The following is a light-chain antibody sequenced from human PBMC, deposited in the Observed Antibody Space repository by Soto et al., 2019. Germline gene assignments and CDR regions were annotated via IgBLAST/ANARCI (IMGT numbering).Light chain of an antibody. CDR1: QSVSSN. CDR2: DTS. Sequence: EIVMTQSPATLSLSPGERATLSCRASQSVSSNLVWYLQKPGQAPRLLIYDTSTRATNVPARFTGSGSETEFTLPISGLQSEDFGIYYCHHYNNWPPRNTFGQGTKLEIK. V-gene: IGKV3-15*01. J-gene: IGKJ2*01. CDR3: HHYNNWPPRNT.